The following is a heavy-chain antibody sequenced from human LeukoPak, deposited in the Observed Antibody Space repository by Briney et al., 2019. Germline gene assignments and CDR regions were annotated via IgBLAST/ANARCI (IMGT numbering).Heavy chain of an antibody. J-gene: IGHJ4*02. Sequence: PGGSLRLSCAASGFTFSSYAMSWVRQAPGKGLEWVSAISGSGGSTYYADSVKGRFTISRDNSKNTLYLQMNSLRAEDTAVYYCAKMGGRFLEGVTAYYFDYWGQGTLVTVSS. V-gene: IGHV3-23*01. D-gene: IGHD3-3*01. CDR3: AKMGGRFLEGVTAYYFDY. CDR1: GFTFSSYA. CDR2: ISGSGGST.